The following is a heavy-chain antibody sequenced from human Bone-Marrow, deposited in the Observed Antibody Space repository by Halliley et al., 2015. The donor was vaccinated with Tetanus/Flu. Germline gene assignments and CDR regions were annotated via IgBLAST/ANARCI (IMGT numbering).Heavy chain of an antibody. D-gene: IGHD5-18*01. CDR3: ARDGLDSVFDY. J-gene: IGHJ4*02. Sequence: EGGAFMPIDGRDKYYADSVKGRFTISRDDSKKTVHLQMNSLRAEDTAVYFCARDGLDSVFDYWGQGALVTVSS. CDR2: MPIDGRDK. V-gene: IGHV3-30*02.